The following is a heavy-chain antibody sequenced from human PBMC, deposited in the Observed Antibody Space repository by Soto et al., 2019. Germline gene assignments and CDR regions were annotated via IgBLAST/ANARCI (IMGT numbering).Heavy chain of an antibody. J-gene: IGHJ5*02. CDR3: ARGGVIRFLRGHRDNWFDP. V-gene: IGHV1-2*04. CDR1: GYTFTGYY. CDR2: INPNSGGT. Sequence: ASVKVSCKASGYTFTGYYMHWVRQAPGQGLEWMGWINPNSGGTNYAQKFQGWVTMTRDTSISTAYMELSRLRSDDTAVHYCARGGVIRFLRGHRDNWFDPWGEGTLVTVSS. D-gene: IGHD3-3*01.